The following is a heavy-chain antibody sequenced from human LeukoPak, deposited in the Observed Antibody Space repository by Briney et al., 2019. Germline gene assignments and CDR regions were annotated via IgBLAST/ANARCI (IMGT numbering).Heavy chain of an antibody. D-gene: IGHD1-26*01. V-gene: IGHV3-21*01. CDR3: ARGTSTGWELLGAFDI. J-gene: IGHJ3*02. CDR2: ISSSSSYI. CDR1: GFTVSTNY. Sequence: GGSLRLSCAASGFTVSTNYMSWVRQAPGKGLEWVSSISSSSSYIYYADSVKGRFTISRDNARNSLYLQMNSLRAEDTAVYYCARGTSTGWELLGAFDIWGQGTMVTVSS.